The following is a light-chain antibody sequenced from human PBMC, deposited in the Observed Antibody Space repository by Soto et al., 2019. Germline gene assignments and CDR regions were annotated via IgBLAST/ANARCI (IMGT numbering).Light chain of an antibody. CDR2: GAS. V-gene: IGKV3D-15*01. CDR3: QQYNDWPPLT. J-gene: IGKJ3*01. CDR1: QTVSSSY. Sequence: EIVLTQSPGTLSLSPGERATLSCRASQTVSSSYLGWYQQKPGQAPRLLIYGASNRATGIPDRFSGSGSGTEFTLTISSLQSEDFAVYYCQQYNDWPPLTFGPGTKVDIK.